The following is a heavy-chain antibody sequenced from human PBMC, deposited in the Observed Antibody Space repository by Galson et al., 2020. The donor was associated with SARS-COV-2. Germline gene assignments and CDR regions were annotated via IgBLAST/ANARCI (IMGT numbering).Heavy chain of an antibody. Sequence: GGSLTLSCAVSGFSFSSYSMNWVRQAPGRGLEWVSSISSSGDYIYYAESLRGRITISRDNAKSSLSRQMNSRRSEDTAVYYCARDASWAMFAMDVWGQGTTVTVSS. CDR2: ISSSGDYI. J-gene: IGHJ6*02. V-gene: IGHV3-21*01. D-gene: IGHD3-10*02. CDR3: ARDASWAMFAMDV. CDR1: GFSFSSYS.